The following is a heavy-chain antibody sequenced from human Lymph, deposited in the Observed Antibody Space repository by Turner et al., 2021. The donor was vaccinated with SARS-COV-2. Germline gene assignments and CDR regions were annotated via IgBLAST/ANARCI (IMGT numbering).Heavy chain of an antibody. CDR3: ARGRYSGGGMDV. CDR1: GYTFTSYD. D-gene: IGHD1-26*01. V-gene: IGHV1-8*02. Sequence: QVQLVQSGAEVKKPGASVKVSCKAPGYTFTSYDINWVRQATGQGLEWRGWMNPNSGNTGYEQKFQGRVTMTRKTSISTAYMELRSLRSEDTAGYYCARGRYSGGGMDVWGQGTTVTVSS. J-gene: IGHJ6*02. CDR2: MNPNSGNT.